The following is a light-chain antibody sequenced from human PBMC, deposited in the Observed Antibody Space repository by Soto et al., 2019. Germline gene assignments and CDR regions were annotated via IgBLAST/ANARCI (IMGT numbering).Light chain of an antibody. Sequence: EIVLTQSPGTLSLSPGERATLSCRANQSASSSYLAWYQQKPGQAPRLLIYGASSSATGIPDRLSGSGSGTDFTLTISRLEPEDFTVYYCQQYGSSPCTFGQGTKLEIK. CDR3: QQYGSSPCT. CDR2: GAS. V-gene: IGKV3-20*01. J-gene: IGKJ2*02. CDR1: QSASSSY.